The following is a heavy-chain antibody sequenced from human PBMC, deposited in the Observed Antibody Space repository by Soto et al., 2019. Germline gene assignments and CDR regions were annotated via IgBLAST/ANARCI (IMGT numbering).Heavy chain of an antibody. V-gene: IGHV3-23*01. D-gene: IGHD1-1*01. CDR3: AKWAVLMTTAGGGWNWFDP. CDR1: GFSFSSFD. CDR2: IRGTAT. Sequence: EVQQLESGGTLVQPGESLRLSCEVSGFSFSSFDMNWVRQAPGEELDRVSSIRGTATSYADSVEGRFTISRDNSKNTVYLQMNTLSGEDTAVFYCAKWAVLMTTAGGGWNWFDPWGQGTLAIVSS. J-gene: IGHJ5*02.